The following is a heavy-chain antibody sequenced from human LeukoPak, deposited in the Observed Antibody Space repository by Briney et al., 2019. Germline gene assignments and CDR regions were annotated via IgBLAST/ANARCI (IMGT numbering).Heavy chain of an antibody. Sequence: ASVKVSCKAPGYTFTSYYMHWVRQAPGQGLEWMGIINPSGGSTSYAQKFQGRVTMTRDTSTSTVYMELSSLRSEDTAVYYCARDFGVVRSEYYFDYWGQGTLVTVSS. CDR3: ARDFGVVRSEYYFDY. D-gene: IGHD3-3*01. J-gene: IGHJ4*02. CDR1: GYTFTSYY. V-gene: IGHV1-46*01. CDR2: INPSGGST.